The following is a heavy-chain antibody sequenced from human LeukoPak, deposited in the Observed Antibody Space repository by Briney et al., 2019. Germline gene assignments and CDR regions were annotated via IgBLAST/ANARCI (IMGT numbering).Heavy chain of an antibody. Sequence: PGGSLRLSCSASGFTFSSYAMHWVRQAPGKGLEYVSAISSNGGSTYYADSVKGRFTISRDNSKNTLYLQMNSLRAEDTAVYYCAETSSSWYPNWFDPWGQGTLVTVSS. V-gene: IGHV3-64*04. CDR1: GFTFSSYA. CDR3: AETSSSWYPNWFDP. D-gene: IGHD6-13*01. CDR2: ISSNGGST. J-gene: IGHJ5*02.